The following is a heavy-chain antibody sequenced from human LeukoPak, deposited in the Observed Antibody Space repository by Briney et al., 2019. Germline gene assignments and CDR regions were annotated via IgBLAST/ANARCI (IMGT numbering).Heavy chain of an antibody. CDR3: AREGLGKSSGYYFDY. CDR1: GGSISSSTYY. Sequence: PETLSLTCTVSGGSISSSTYYWGWIRQPPGKGLEWIGYIYYSGSTNYNPSLKSRVTISVDTSKNQFSLKLSSVTAADTAVYYCAREGLGKSSGYYFDYWGQGTLVTVSS. J-gene: IGHJ4*02. D-gene: IGHD3-22*01. V-gene: IGHV4-61*01. CDR2: IYYSGST.